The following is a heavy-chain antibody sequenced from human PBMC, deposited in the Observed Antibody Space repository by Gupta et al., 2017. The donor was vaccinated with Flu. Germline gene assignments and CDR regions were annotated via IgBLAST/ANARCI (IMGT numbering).Heavy chain of an antibody. CDR2: ISVWGVST. CDR3: ANGRAPQIAELLAFSLDY. J-gene: IGHJ4*02. Sequence: EVQLLESGGGLVQPGGSLRLPCAPTAFNCTSYAMSWVLQAPSQGLAWVSAISVWGVSTWYAESVKGRFTISRENSKNTLYLQINSLRAEETAVYYCANGRAPQIAELLAFSLDYWCQGTLFTVSS. V-gene: IGHV3-23*01. CDR1: AFNCTSYA. D-gene: IGHD3-3*02.